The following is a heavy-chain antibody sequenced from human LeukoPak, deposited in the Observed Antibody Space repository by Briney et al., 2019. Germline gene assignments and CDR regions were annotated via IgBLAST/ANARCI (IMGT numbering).Heavy chain of an antibody. V-gene: IGHV3-23*01. CDR2: IGGSGGVT. Sequence: GGSLRLSCAASGFTFINHAMTWVRQAPGKGLEWVSAIGGSGGVTYYADSVRGRFTISRDNPKNTLYLQMNSLRADDTAVYYCAKDHNDFWSGYPPNWGQGTLVTVSS. CDR3: AKDHNDFWSGYPPN. D-gene: IGHD3-3*01. CDR1: GFTFINHA. J-gene: IGHJ4*02.